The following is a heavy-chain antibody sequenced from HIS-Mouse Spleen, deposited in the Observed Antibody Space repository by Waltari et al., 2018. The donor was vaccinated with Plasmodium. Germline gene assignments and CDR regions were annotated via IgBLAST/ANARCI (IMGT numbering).Heavy chain of an antibody. CDR2: INHSGST. CDR1: GGSFSGYF. J-gene: IGHJ4*02. CDR3: ARGPGYSSGWYYFDY. Sequence: QVQLQQWGAGLLKPSETLSLTSASYGGSFSGYFWSWIRQPPGKGLEWIGEINHSGSTNYNPSLKSRVTISVDTSKNQFSLKLSSVTAADTAVYYCARGPGYSSGWYYFDYWGQGTLVTVSS. V-gene: IGHV4-34*01. D-gene: IGHD6-19*01.